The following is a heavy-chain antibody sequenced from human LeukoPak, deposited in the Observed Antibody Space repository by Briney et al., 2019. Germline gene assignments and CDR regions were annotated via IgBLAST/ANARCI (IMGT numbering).Heavy chain of an antibody. Sequence: GGSLRLSRAASGFTFSNAWMSWVRQAPGKGLEWVGRIKSKTDGGTTDYAAPVKGRFTISRDDSKNTLYLQMNSLKTEDTAVYYCTTDLPASTVTTWSRDYWGQGTLVTVSS. CDR3: TTDLPASTVTTWSRDY. V-gene: IGHV3-15*01. D-gene: IGHD4-17*01. CDR2: IKSKTDGGTT. J-gene: IGHJ4*02. CDR1: GFTFSNAW.